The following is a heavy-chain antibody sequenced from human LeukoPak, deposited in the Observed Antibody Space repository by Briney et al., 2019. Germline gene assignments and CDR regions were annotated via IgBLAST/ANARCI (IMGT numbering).Heavy chain of an antibody. CDR1: GFTFTSSA. V-gene: IGHV1-58*01. Sequence: AASVKVSCKASGFTFTSSAVQWVRQARGQRLEWIGWIVVGSGITNYAQKFQERVTITRDMSTSTAYMELSSLRSEDTAVYYCAALYDYGDYRDYWGQGTLVTVSS. D-gene: IGHD4-17*01. CDR3: AALYDYGDYRDY. J-gene: IGHJ4*02. CDR2: IVVGSGIT.